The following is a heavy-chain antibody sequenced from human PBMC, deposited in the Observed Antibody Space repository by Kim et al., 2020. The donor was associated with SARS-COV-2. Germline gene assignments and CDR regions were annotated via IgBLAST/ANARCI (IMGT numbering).Heavy chain of an antibody. J-gene: IGHJ4*02. V-gene: IGHV3-15*01. Sequence: APVKGRFTISRDDSKNMLYLQMNSLKTEDTAVYYCSTMDGYYYDSSAYFHWGQGTLVTVSS. D-gene: IGHD3-22*01. CDR3: STMDGYYYDSSAYFH.